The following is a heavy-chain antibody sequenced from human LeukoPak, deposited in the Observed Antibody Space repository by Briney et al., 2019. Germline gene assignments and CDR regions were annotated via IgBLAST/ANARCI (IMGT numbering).Heavy chain of an antibody. CDR1: GFTFSSYP. J-gene: IGHJ4*02. D-gene: IGHD6-19*01. CDR2: ISTNGGST. V-gene: IGHV3-64*01. Sequence: AGSLRLSCAASGFTFSSYPMHWVRQAPGRGLEYVSAISTNGGSTYYGNSVRGRFTISRDNSKNTLYLQMGSLRSEDTAVYYCVREPFGWYDYWGQGTLVTVSS. CDR3: VREPFGWYDY.